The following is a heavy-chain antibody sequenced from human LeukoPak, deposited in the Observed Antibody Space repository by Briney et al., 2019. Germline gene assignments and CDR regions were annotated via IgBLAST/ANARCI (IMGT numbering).Heavy chain of an antibody. CDR3: AKIPRTYCSGGSCYPDY. V-gene: IGHV3-23*01. CDR1: GFTFSSYG. J-gene: IGHJ4*02. Sequence: GGSLRLSCAASGFTFSSYGMSWVRQAPGRGLEWVSAISGSGGRTYYVDSVKGRFTISRDNAKNTLYLQMNSLRAEDTAVYYCAKIPRTYCSGGSCYPDYWGQGTLVTVSS. D-gene: IGHD2-15*01. CDR2: ISGSGGRT.